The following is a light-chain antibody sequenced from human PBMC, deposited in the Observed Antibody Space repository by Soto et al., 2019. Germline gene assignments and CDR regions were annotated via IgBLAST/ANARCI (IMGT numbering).Light chain of an antibody. CDR3: QEYNSGPIT. J-gene: IGKJ5*01. CDR1: QDISNF. Sequence: DIQMTQSPSSLSASVGDRVTITCRASQDISNFLAWYQQKPGKVPKLLIYAASTLQSGVPSRFSGSGSGTDFTLTISSLQPEDVATYYCQEYNSGPITFGQGTRLEIK. CDR2: AAS. V-gene: IGKV1-27*01.